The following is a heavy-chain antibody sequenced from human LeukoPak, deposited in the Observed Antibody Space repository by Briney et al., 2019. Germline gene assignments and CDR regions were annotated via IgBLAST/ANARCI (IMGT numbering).Heavy chain of an antibody. CDR3: AKDLDDSSGYFWANWFDP. CDR2: ISGSGGST. J-gene: IGHJ5*02. CDR1: GFTFSSYA. V-gene: IGHV3-23*01. D-gene: IGHD3-22*01. Sequence: PGGSLRLSCAASGFTFSSYAMSWVRQAPGKGLEWVSAISGSGGSTYYADSVKGRFTISRDNSKNTLYLQMNSLRAEDTAVYYCAKDLDDSSGYFWANWFDPWGQGTLATVSS.